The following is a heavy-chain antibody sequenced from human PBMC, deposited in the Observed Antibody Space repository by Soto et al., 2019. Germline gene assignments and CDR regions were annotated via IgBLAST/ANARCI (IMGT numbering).Heavy chain of an antibody. J-gene: IGHJ6*02. CDR1: GGSISSGGDY. CDR2: IYYSGST. Sequence: QVQLQESGPGLVKPSQTLSLTCTVSGGSISSGGDYWSWIRQHPGTGLEWIGYIYYSGSTYYNPSLKRRVTLSVDTSKNHFSLKLSSVTAADTAVYYCARATPYCYYGMDVWGQGTTVTVSS. D-gene: IGHD2-15*01. CDR3: ARATPYCYYGMDV. V-gene: IGHV4-31*03.